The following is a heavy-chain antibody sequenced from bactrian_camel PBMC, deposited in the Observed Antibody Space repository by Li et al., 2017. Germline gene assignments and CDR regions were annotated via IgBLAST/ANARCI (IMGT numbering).Heavy chain of an antibody. D-gene: IGHD5*01. J-gene: IGHJ4*01. CDR3: AASSNIRCVGWVLQNQEYNH. CDR2: MEPDGTT. CDR1: GITWKTYC. Sequence: HVQLVESGGGSVRAGGSLTLSCAFSGITWKTYCMYWRRQVPGREREAVANMEPDGTTDYPDSVKGRFTISQDNTDHTLYLQMDNVKPEDTAMYYCAASSNIRCVGWVLQNQEYNHWGQGTQVTVS. V-gene: IGHV3S1*01.